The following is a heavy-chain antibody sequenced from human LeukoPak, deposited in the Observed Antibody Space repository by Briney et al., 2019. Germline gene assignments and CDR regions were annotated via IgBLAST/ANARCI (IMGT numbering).Heavy chain of an antibody. CDR2: ISSSSSYI. V-gene: IGHV3-21*01. CDR3: GRNDLVGYSVAIEY. Sequence: KTGGTLRLTCAASGCYFSSYSKNWVRQAPGKGLEWVSSISSSSSYIYYADSVKGRFTISRDNAKNSLYLQMNSLRDEDTAVYYRGRNDLVGYSVAIEYWGQGTLVTVSS. J-gene: IGHJ4*02. D-gene: IGHD2-15*01. CDR1: GCYFSSYS.